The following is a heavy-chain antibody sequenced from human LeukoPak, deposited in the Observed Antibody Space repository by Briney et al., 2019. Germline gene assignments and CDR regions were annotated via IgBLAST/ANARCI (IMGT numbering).Heavy chain of an antibody. CDR2: ITSKGDGGTT. Sequence: GGSLRLSCAASGFTLSDAYMTWVRQTPGKGLECVGRITSKGDGGTTHYAAPVKGRFIISRDDSKGTLYLQLNSLRTDDTAVYYCLAQYYFDYWGRGTLVTVSS. CDR1: GFTLSDAY. D-gene: IGHD5-24*01. CDR3: LAQYYFDY. J-gene: IGHJ4*02. V-gene: IGHV3-15*01.